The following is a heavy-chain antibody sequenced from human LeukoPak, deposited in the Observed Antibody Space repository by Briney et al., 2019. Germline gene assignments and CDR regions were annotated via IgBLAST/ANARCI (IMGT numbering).Heavy chain of an antibody. CDR1: GFTFSSYA. Sequence: GGSLRLSCTVSGFTFSSYAMNWVRQAPGKGLEWVANIKQDGSEKYYVDSVKGRFIISRDNAKNSLYLQMNSLRAEDTAVYYCARDHRGIYSPFDYWGQGTLVTVSS. CDR2: IKQDGSEK. J-gene: IGHJ4*02. CDR3: ARDHRGIYSPFDY. D-gene: IGHD2-21*01. V-gene: IGHV3-7*01.